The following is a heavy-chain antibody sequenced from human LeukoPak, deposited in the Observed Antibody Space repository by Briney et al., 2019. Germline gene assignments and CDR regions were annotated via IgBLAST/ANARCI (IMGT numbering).Heavy chain of an antibody. D-gene: IGHD3-22*01. Sequence: GASVKVSCKASGYTFTNYDINWVRQATGQGLEWMGWMSPNSGNTGYAQKFQGRVSMTRNTSISTAYMELSSLKSEDTAVYYCASAPFYLHSSAWDWGQGTLVTVSS. CDR2: MSPNSGNT. CDR1: GYTFTNYD. J-gene: IGHJ4*02. V-gene: IGHV1-8*01. CDR3: ASAPFYLHSSAWD.